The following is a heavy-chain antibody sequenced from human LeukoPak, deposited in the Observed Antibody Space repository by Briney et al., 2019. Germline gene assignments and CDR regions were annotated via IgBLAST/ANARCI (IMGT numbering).Heavy chain of an antibody. V-gene: IGHV1-69*01. J-gene: IGHJ5*02. CDR3: ARDQVAARWFDP. CDR1: GGTFNIYA. Sequence: GASVTVSFKASGGTFNIYAISLVRQAPGQRLEWMGGIIPIFGTANYAQKFQGRVTITADESTSTAYMELSSLRSEDTAVYYCARDQVAARWFDPWGQGTLVTVSS. D-gene: IGHD6-6*01. CDR2: IIPIFGTA.